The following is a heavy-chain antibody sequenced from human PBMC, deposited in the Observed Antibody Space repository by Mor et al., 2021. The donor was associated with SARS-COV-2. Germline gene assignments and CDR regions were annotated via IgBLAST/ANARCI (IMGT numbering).Heavy chain of an antibody. CDR3: ARDPGYYDSSGLFDY. J-gene: IGHJ4*02. D-gene: IGHD3-22*01. Sequence: GLEWMGIINPSGGSTSYAQKFQGRVTMTRDTSTSTVYMELSSLRSEDTAVYYCARDPGYYDSSGLFDYWGQGTLVTVSS. V-gene: IGHV1-46*01. CDR2: INPSGGST.